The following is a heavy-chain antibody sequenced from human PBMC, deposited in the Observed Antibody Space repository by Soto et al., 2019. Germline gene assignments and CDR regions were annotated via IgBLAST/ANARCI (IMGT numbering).Heavy chain of an antibody. V-gene: IGHV3-23*01. D-gene: IGHD2-21*02. CDR2: FSGSGGGT. CDR3: AKDSGSGECGGYCPGSFAFDY. CDR1: GFTFSSYA. J-gene: IGHJ4*02. Sequence: GGSLRLSCAASGFTFSSYAMSCVRQAPGKGLEWVSAFSGSGGGTYYADSVKGRFTISRDNSKNTLYLQMNSLRAEDTAVYYGAKDSGSGECGGYCPGSFAFDYWAQGTLVPVSS.